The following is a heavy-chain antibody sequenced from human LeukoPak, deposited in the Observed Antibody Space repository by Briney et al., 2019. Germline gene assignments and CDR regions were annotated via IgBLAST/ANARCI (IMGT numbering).Heavy chain of an antibody. V-gene: IGHV3-53*01. J-gene: IGHJ3*02. Sequence: GGSLRLSCAASGFTVSSNYMSWVHQAPGKGLEWVSVIYSGGSTYYADSVKGRFTISRDNSKNTLYLQMNSLRAEDTAVYYCASRDYYDSSGYHDAFDIWGQGTMVTVSS. D-gene: IGHD3-22*01. CDR1: GFTVSSNY. CDR3: ASRDYYDSSGYHDAFDI. CDR2: IYSGGST.